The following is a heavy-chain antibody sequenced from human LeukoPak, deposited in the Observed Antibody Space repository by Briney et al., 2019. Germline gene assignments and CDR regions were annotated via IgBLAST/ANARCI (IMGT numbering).Heavy chain of an antibody. CDR2: MNPNSGNT. D-gene: IGHD3-3*01. J-gene: IGHJ4*02. CDR3: ARRFLEGFDY. V-gene: IGHV1-8*03. Sequence: ASVKVSCKASGYSFVGYGITWVRQATGQGLEWMGWMNPNSGNTGYAQKFQGRVTITRNTSISTAYMELSSLRSEDTAIYYCARRFLEGFDYWGQGTLVTVSS. CDR1: GYSFVGYG.